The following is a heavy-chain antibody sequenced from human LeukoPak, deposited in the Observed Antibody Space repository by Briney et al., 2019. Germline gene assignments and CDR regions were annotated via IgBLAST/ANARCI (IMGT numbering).Heavy chain of an antibody. Sequence: ASVKVSCKASGGTFSSYAISWVRQAPGQGGEWMGGIIPIFGTANYAQKFQGRVTITADESTSTAYMELSSLRSEDAAVYYCARGQTYYYDSSGYYPFDYWGQGTLVTVSS. V-gene: IGHV1-69*13. D-gene: IGHD3-22*01. CDR1: GGTFSSYA. J-gene: IGHJ4*02. CDR2: IIPIFGTA. CDR3: ARGQTYYYDSSGYYPFDY.